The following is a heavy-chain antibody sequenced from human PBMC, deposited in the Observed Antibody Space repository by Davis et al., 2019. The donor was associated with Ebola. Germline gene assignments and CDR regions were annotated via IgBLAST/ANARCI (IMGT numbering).Heavy chain of an antibody. CDR3: ARINPTRLGDPVDY. J-gene: IGHJ4*02. V-gene: IGHV3-53*01. Sequence: GGSLRLSCAASGFTVSSNYMSWVRQAPGKGLEWVSVIYGGGSTYYADSVKGRFTISRDNSKNTLYLQMNSLRAEDTAVYYCARINPTRLGDPVDYWGQGTLVTVSS. CDR1: GFTVSSNY. D-gene: IGHD4-17*01. CDR2: IYGGGST.